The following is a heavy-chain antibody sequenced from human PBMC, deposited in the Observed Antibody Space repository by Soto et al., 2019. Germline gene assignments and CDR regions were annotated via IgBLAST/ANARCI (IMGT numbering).Heavy chain of an antibody. V-gene: IGHV1-2*04. D-gene: IGHD4-17*01. CDR2: INPNSGGT. Sequence: ASVKLSCKASGYTFTGYYMHWVRQAPGQGLEWMGWINPNSGGTNYAQKFQGWVTMTRDTSISTAYMELSRLRSDDTAVYYRARSDYLERFDAFDIWGQGTMVTGSS. CDR3: ARSDYLERFDAFDI. J-gene: IGHJ3*02. CDR1: GYTFTGYY.